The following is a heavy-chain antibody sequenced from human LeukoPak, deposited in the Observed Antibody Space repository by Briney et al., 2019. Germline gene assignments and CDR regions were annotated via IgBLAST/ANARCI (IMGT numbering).Heavy chain of an antibody. CDR1: GFTFSSYG. CDR3: AREHIVVVPAANPYYYYYGMDV. D-gene: IGHD2-2*01. Sequence: GGSLRLSCAASGFTFSSYGMHWVRRAPGKGLEWVAVIWYDGSNKYYADSVKGRFTISRDNSKNTLYLQMNSLRAEDTAVYYCAREHIVVVPAANPYYYYYGMDVWGQGTTVTVSS. V-gene: IGHV3-33*01. CDR2: IWYDGSNK. J-gene: IGHJ6*02.